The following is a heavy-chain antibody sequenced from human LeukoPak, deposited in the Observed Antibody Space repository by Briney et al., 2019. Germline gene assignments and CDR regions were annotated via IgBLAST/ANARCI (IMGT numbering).Heavy chain of an antibody. V-gene: IGHV3-21*01. Sequence: PGGSLRLSCAASGFTFSSYSMNWVRQAPGKGLEWVSSISSSSSYIYYADSVKGRFTISRDNAKNSLYLQMNSLRAEDTAVYYCARSQTRWLQSTYWSQGTLVTVSS. CDR1: GFTFSSYS. J-gene: IGHJ4*02. CDR2: ISSSSSYI. D-gene: IGHD5-24*01. CDR3: ARSQTRWLQSTY.